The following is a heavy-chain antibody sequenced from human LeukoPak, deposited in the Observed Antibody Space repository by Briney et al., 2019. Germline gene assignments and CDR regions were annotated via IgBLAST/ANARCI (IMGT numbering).Heavy chain of an antibody. CDR1: GGSISGYY. CDR2: IYYSGST. Sequence: SETLSLTCTVSGGSISGYYWSWIRQPPGKGLEWIGYIYYSGSTNYNPSLKSRVTISVDTSKNQFSLKLSSVTAADTAVYYCARGSRDFDYWGQGTLVTVSS. J-gene: IGHJ4*02. V-gene: IGHV4-59*01. CDR3: ARGSRDFDY. D-gene: IGHD3-10*01.